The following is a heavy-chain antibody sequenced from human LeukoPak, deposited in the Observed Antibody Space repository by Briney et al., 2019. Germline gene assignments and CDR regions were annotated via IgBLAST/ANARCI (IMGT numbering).Heavy chain of an antibody. Sequence: SVKVSCKASGGTFSSYAISWVRQAPGQGLEWMGRIIPILGIANYAQKFQGRVTITADKSTSTAYMELSSLRSEDTAVYHRARGKAPPGYYFDYWGQGTLITVSS. CDR2: IIPILGIA. V-gene: IGHV1-69*04. CDR3: ARGKAPPGYYFDY. CDR1: GGTFSSYA. D-gene: IGHD3-10*01. J-gene: IGHJ4*02.